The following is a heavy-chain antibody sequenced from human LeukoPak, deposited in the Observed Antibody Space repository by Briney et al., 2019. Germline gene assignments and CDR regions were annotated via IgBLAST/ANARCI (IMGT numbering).Heavy chain of an antibody. CDR1: GFTFSSYA. CDR3: AKDLEQWLFYYFDY. D-gene: IGHD6-19*01. V-gene: IGHV3-23*01. CDR2: ISGSGGST. J-gene: IGHJ4*02. Sequence: PGGSLRLSSAASGFTFSSYAMSWVRQAPGKGLERVSAISGSGGSTYYADSVKGRFTISRDNSKNTLYLQMNSLRAEDTAVYYCAKDLEQWLFYYFDYWGQGTLVTVSS.